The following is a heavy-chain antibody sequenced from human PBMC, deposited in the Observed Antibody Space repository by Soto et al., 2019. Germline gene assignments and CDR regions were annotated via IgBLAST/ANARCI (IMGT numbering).Heavy chain of an antibody. V-gene: IGHV1-2*04. CDR3: ARGVRYGDYGGWFDP. Sequence: QVQLVQSGAEVKKPGASVKVSCKASGYTFTGYYMHWVRQAPGQGLEWMGWINPNSGGTNYAQKFQGWVNMTRDTSISTAYMELSRLRSDDTAVYYCARGVRYGDYGGWFDPWGQGTLVTVSS. CDR2: INPNSGGT. D-gene: IGHD4-17*01. CDR1: GYTFTGYY. J-gene: IGHJ5*02.